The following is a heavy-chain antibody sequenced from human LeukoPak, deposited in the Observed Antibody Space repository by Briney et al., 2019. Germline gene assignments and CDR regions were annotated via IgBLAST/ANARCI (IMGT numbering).Heavy chain of an antibody. J-gene: IGHJ5*02. CDR3: AREGSGWYPHNWFDP. CDR2: ISSSSSTI. V-gene: IGHV3-48*01. Sequence: PGGSLRLSCAASGFTLSSYSMNWVRQAPGKGLEWVSYISSSSSTIYYADSVKGRFTISRDNAKNSLYLQMNSLRAEDTAVYYCAREGSGWYPHNWFDPWGQGTLVTVSS. CDR1: GFTLSSYS. D-gene: IGHD6-19*01.